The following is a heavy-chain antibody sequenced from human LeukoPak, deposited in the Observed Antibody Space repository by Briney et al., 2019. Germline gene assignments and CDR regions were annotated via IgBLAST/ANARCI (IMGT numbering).Heavy chain of an antibody. Sequence: GASVKVSCKASGYTFTNYDINWVRQATGQGLEWMGWMNPNSGNTVYAQNFQGRVTITRNTSIGTAYMELSSLRSEDTAVYYCARGSPRVVAGVFDYWGQGTLVTVSS. CDR3: ARGSPRVVAGVFDY. J-gene: IGHJ4*02. CDR1: GYTFTNYD. CDR2: MNPNSGNT. D-gene: IGHD6-19*01. V-gene: IGHV1-8*03.